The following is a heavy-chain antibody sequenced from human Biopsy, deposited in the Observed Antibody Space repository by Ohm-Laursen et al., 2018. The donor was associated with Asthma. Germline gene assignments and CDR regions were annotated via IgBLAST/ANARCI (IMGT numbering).Heavy chain of an antibody. Sequence: SLRLSCAASGLTFSGYPMHWVRQTPGKGLEWAGRIRSEANNQTTAYAAAVEGRFSISRDDSKGTAFLHMNRLKTDDTAVYFCTTGVIAAGDTNLDYWGRGILVTVSS. CDR3: TTGVIAAGDTNLDY. D-gene: IGHD3-16*02. CDR2: IRSEANNQTT. V-gene: IGHV3-73*01. J-gene: IGHJ4*02. CDR1: GLTFSGYP.